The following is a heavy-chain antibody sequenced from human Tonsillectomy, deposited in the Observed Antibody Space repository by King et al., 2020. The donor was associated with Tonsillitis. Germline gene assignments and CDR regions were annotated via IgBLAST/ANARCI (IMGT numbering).Heavy chain of an antibody. CDR3: ARALSSSWNY. V-gene: IGHV3-7*03. CDR2: IKQDGSEK. D-gene: IGHD6-13*01. CDR1: GFTFNTFW. Sequence: VQLVESGGGLVQPGGSLRLSCAASGFTFNTFWMVWVRQAPGKGLEWVASIKQDGSEKYYVDSVKGRLTISRDNAKSSLYLQMNSLRAEDTAIYYCARALSSSWNYWGQGTLVTVSS. J-gene: IGHJ4*02.